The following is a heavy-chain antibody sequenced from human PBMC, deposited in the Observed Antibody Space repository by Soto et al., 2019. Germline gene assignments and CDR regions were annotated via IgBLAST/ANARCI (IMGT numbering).Heavy chain of an antibody. CDR3: AKDTTRSSTTGPFDY. J-gene: IGHJ4*02. Sequence: GGSLRLSCAASGFTFDDYAMHWVRQAPGKGLEWVSGISWNSGSIGYADSVKGRFTISRDNAKNSLYLQMNSLRAEDTALYYCAKDTTRSSTTGPFDYWGQGTLVTVSS. CDR2: ISWNSGSI. V-gene: IGHV3-9*01. CDR1: GFTFDDYA. D-gene: IGHD2-2*01.